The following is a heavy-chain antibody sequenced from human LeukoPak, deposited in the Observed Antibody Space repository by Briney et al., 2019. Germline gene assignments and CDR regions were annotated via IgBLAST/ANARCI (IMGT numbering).Heavy chain of an antibody. V-gene: IGHV3-48*04. D-gene: IGHD6-19*01. J-gene: IGHJ6*02. Sequence: PGGSLRLSCAASGFTFSSYSMNWVRQAPGKGLEWVSYISSSSSTIYYADSVKGRFTISRDNAKNSLYLQMNSLRAEDTAVYYCASSSGWFQARVPMDVWGQGTTVTVSS. CDR2: ISSSSSTI. CDR1: GFTFSSYS. CDR3: ASSSGWFQARVPMDV.